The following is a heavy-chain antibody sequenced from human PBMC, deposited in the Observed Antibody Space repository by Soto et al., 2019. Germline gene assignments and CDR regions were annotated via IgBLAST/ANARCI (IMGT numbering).Heavy chain of an antibody. CDR3: AKDLFSGGSYPNWFDP. V-gene: IGHV3-30*18. J-gene: IGHJ5*02. D-gene: IGHD1-26*01. CDR2: ISYDGSNQ. Sequence: QVHLVESGGGVVQPGKSLRLSCEASGFSFRSYGLHWVRQAPGKGMEWIGLISYDGSNQFYADSVRGRFTISRDNSNNTLYLQMTSLRVEDTAVYYSAKDLFSGGSYPNWFDPWGHGTLVTVSS. CDR1: GFSFRSYG.